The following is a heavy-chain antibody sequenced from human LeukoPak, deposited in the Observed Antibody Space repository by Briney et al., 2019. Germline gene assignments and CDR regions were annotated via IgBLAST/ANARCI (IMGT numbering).Heavy chain of an antibody. Sequence: GGSLRLFCAASGFTFSSYAMSWVRQAPGKGLEWVSAISGSGGSTYYADSVKGRFTISRDNSKNTLYLQMNSLRAEDTAVYYCAKDLGLYCSSTSCYVPFDYWGQGTLVTVSS. CDR2: ISGSGGST. J-gene: IGHJ4*02. CDR1: GFTFSSYA. D-gene: IGHD2-2*01. CDR3: AKDLGLYCSSTSCYVPFDY. V-gene: IGHV3-23*01.